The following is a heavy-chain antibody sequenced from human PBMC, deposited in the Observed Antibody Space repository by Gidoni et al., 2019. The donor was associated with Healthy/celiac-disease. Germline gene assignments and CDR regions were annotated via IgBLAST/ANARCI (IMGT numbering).Heavy chain of an antibody. CDR2: INHSGST. CDR3: ARGGGGAAALYARSHYLDY. CDR1: VGSFCVDS. Sequence: QLQQQQWGAALWKPSRPLSLTCDVHVGSFCVDSGSWLRQTPGKGLAWFGEINHSGSTHNIPSLKSRVTISVDPPKNQFSLKLSSVTAADTAVYYCARGGGGAAALYARSHYLDYWGQGTLVTVSS. V-gene: IGHV4-34*01. J-gene: IGHJ4*02. D-gene: IGHD6-13*01.